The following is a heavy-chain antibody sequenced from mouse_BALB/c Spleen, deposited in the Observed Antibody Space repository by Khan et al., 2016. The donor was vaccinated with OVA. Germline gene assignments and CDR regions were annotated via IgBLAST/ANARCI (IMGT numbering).Heavy chain of an antibody. CDR2: INPYTGGD. D-gene: IGHD4-1*01. Sequence: EVQLQQSRPELVKPGASMKISCKASGYSFTGYTMNWVKQSHGQNLEWIGVINPYTGGDTYNQKFKGKATLTVDKSSTTAYMELLSLTYEDSAVYYCARTNWEAYYFDYWGQGTTLTVSS. CDR3: ARTNWEAYYFDY. V-gene: IGHV1-18*01. J-gene: IGHJ2*01. CDR1: GYSFTGYT.